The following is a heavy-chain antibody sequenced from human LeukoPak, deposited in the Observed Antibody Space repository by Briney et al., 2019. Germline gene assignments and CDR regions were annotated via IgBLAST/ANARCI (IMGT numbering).Heavy chain of an antibody. Sequence: SETLSLTCTVSGGSMRSYYWSWLRQPPGKGLEWSGYIYYSGSTTYNPSLKSRVTISVDTSKNQFSLKLSSVTAADTAVYYCASLYSGSYDTGSFDDFNYWGQGTLVTVSS. V-gene: IGHV4-59*01. D-gene: IGHD1-26*01. J-gene: IGHJ4*02. CDR2: IYYSGST. CDR1: GGSMRSYY. CDR3: ASLYSGSYDTGSFDDFNY.